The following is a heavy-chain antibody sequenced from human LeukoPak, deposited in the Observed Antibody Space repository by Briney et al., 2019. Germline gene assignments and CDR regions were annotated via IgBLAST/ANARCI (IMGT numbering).Heavy chain of an antibody. CDR1: GYTLTELS. CDR3: ATAPPSYDFWSGYPFDY. J-gene: IGHJ4*02. CDR2: FDPEDGET. D-gene: IGHD3-3*01. V-gene: IGHV1-24*01. Sequence: ASVKVSCKVSGYTLTELSMHWVQQAPGKGLEWMGGFDPEDGETIYAQKFQGRVTMTEDTSTDTAYMELSSLRSEDTAVYYCATAPPSYDFWSGYPFDYWGQGTLVTVSS.